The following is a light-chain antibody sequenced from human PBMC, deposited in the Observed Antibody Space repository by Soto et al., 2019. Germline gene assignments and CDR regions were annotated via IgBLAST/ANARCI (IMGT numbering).Light chain of an antibody. J-gene: IGLJ1*01. V-gene: IGLV3-21*02. CDR2: DDD. CDR3: QVWDSDVLHHV. CDR1: NIGSKN. Sequence: SYGLTQSPSVSVAPGQTARIACGGNNIGSKNVHWFQQRPGQAPVLVVFDDDDRPSGIPDRFSGSNSGNTATLTISRVEAGDEADYYCQVWDSDVLHHVFGTGTKV.